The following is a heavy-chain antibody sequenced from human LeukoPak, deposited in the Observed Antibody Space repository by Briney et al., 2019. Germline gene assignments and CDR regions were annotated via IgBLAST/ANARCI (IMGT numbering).Heavy chain of an antibody. J-gene: IGHJ6*02. Sequence: SETLSLTCTVSGGSISSYYWSWIRQPPGKGLEWIGYIYYSGSTNYNPSLKSRVTISVDTSKNQFSLKLGSVTAADTAVYYCARESDYGDYHMDVWGQGTTVTVSS. CDR3: ARESDYGDYHMDV. CDR1: GGSISSYY. CDR2: IYYSGST. D-gene: IGHD4-17*01. V-gene: IGHV4-59*01.